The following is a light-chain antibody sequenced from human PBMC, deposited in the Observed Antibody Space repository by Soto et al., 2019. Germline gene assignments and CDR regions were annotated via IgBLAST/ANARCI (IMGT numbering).Light chain of an antibody. J-gene: IGLJ3*02. V-gene: IGLV2-14*01. CDR2: EVT. CDR1: SSDVGRYNF. Sequence: QSVLTQPASVSGSPGQSITISCTGTSSDVGRYNFVSWYQHHPDKAPKLLIYEVTDRPPGTSNRFSGSKSGNTASLTISRLQADDEADYYCSSYTVTSTWVFGGATQLTVL. CDR3: SSYTVTSTWV.